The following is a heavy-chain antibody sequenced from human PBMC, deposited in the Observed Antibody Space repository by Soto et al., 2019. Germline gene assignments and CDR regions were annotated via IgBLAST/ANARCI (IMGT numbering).Heavy chain of an antibody. Sequence: ASVKVSCKASGYTFTSYGISWVRQAPGQGLEWMGWINPNSGDTNYAQKFQGWVTMTRDTSISTAYMELSRLRSDDTAVYYCARDQNRVTTARYYYYYGMDVWGQGTTVTVSS. D-gene: IGHD4-4*01. CDR2: INPNSGDT. J-gene: IGHJ6*02. CDR3: ARDQNRVTTARYYYYYGMDV. V-gene: IGHV1-2*04. CDR1: GYTFTSYG.